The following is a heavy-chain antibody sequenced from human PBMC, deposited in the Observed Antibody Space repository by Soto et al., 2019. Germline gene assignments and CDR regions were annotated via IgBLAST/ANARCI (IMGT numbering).Heavy chain of an antibody. J-gene: IGHJ4*02. CDR1: GYGFTTYG. CDR3: ARGRYGDY. V-gene: IGHV1-18*01. Sequence: GAEVKKPGASVKVSCKGSGYGFTTYGITWVRQAPGQGLEWMAWISAHNGNTNYAQKLQGRVTVTRDTSTSTAYMELRSLRSDDTAVYYCARGRYGDYWGQGALVTVSS. D-gene: IGHD1-1*01. CDR2: ISAHNGNT.